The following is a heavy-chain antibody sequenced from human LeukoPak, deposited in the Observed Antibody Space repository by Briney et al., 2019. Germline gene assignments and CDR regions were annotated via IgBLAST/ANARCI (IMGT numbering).Heavy chain of an antibody. CDR3: ARHGYYDY. CDR2: IYYSGST. V-gene: IGHV4-59*01. Sequence: PSETLSFNCTGAACSISTYYWSWIRQPPGKGLEWIGYIYYSGSTNYNPSLKSRVTISVDTSNNQFSLKLSSVTAADTAVYYCARHGYYDYWGQGTLVTVSS. CDR1: ACSISTYY. D-gene: IGHD5-24*01. J-gene: IGHJ4*02.